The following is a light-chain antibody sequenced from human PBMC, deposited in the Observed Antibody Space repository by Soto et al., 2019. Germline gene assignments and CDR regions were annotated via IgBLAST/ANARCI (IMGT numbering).Light chain of an antibody. Sequence: EMMLTQSPGTLSLSPGERGTLSCRASQSVSSSYLAWYKQKPGQAPRLLIYGASSRATRIPDRFSGSGSGTDFTLTINRLEPEDFPVYYCQQYSSSPCTFGQRTKVYIK. CDR3: QQYSSSPCT. CDR1: QSVSSSY. V-gene: IGKV3-20*01. CDR2: GAS. J-gene: IGKJ1*01.